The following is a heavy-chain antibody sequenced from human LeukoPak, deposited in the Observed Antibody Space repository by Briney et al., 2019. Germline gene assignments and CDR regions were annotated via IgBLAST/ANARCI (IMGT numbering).Heavy chain of an antibody. D-gene: IGHD3-10*01. CDR3: ARGYYGSGSHCCHMDV. V-gene: IGHV4-34*01. CDR2: INHSGST. J-gene: IGHJ6*03. Sequence: SETLSLTCAVYVGSFSGYYWSWIRPPPGKGLEWIGEINHSGSTNYNSSLKSRVTISVDTSKNQFSLKLSSVTAADTAVYYCARGYYGSGSHCCHMDVRGKGTTITVS. CDR1: VGSFSGYY.